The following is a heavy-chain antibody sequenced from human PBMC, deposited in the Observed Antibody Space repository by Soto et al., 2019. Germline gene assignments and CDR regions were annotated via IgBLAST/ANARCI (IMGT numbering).Heavy chain of an antibody. V-gene: IGHV3-30*03. CDR1: GFTFSSYG. Sequence: ESVGGVVQPGRSLRLSCAASGFTFSSYGMHWVRQAPGKGLEWVAVISYDGSNKYYADSVKGRFTISRDNSKNTLYLQMNSLRAEDTAVYYCAAHCGGDCRRDYWGQGTLVTVSS. D-gene: IGHD2-21*02. CDR2: ISYDGSNK. CDR3: AAHCGGDCRRDY. J-gene: IGHJ4*02.